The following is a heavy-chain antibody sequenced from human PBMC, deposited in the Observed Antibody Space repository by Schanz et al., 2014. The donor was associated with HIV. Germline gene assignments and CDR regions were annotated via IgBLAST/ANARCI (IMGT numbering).Heavy chain of an antibody. CDR3: ARVEGPPTFYYYYYGSDV. CDR2: ISYDRSHK. V-gene: IGHV3-30*04. D-gene: IGHD4-4*01. Sequence: QVQLVESGGGVVQPGRSLRLSCAGSGFIFRDYALHWVRQAPGKGREWVAVISYDRSHKYYADSVKGRFTISRDNSKNTLFLQMNSLRAEDTAVYYCARVEGPPTFYYYYYGSDVWGQGTAVTVSS. CDR1: GFIFRDYA. J-gene: IGHJ6*02.